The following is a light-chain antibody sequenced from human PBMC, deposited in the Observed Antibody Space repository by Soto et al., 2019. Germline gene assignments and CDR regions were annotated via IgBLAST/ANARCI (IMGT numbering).Light chain of an antibody. CDR2: GAS. J-gene: IGKJ1*01. CDR1: QSISKF. CDR3: QEYHSPPRT. V-gene: IGKV1-39*01. Sequence: DIQMTQSPSALSASVGDRVTITYRASQSISKFVNWYQQRPGIAPKLLIFGASNLQSGVPSRFSGGGSGTDFTLTISSPQPEDFATYYCQEYHSPPRTFGQGTKVDIK.